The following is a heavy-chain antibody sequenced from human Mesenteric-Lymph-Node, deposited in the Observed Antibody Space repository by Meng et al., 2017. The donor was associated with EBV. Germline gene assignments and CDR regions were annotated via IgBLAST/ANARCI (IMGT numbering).Heavy chain of an antibody. CDR1: GFTFNIYD. CDR3: SNLPYNY. Sequence: VSLWGCGGGLVQPGGSLRLSCVASGFTFNIYDINWVRQAPGRGLEWVSGISGSGGTTYYADSVKGRFSISRDNSGNTVYLQMNNLRAEDTAVYYCSNLPYNYWGQGTLVTVSS. CDR2: ISGSGGTT. V-gene: IGHV3-23*01. J-gene: IGHJ4*01. D-gene: IGHD5-24*01.